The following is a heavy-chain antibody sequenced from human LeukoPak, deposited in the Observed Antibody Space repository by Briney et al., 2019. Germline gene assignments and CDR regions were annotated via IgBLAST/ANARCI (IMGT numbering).Heavy chain of an antibody. J-gene: IGHJ4*02. Sequence: GGSLRLSCAASGFTFSSYYMSWVRQAPGKGLEWVAYIKQGESETYYVDSVKGRFTISRDNGKNSLYLQMNSLRAEDTAVYYCARLSLRLGELSFSFFDYWGQGTLVTVSS. CDR1: GFTFSSYY. CDR3: ARLSLRLGELSFSFFDY. V-gene: IGHV3-7*01. D-gene: IGHD3-16*02. CDR2: IKQGESET.